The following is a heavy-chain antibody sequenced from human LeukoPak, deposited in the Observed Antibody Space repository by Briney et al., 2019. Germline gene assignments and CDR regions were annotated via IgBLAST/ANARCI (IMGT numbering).Heavy chain of an antibody. CDR2: IYYSGST. CDR1: GGSISSSGSY. J-gene: IGHJ4*02. D-gene: IGHD2-15*01. CDR3: ARLYWSGGSCYLDS. V-gene: IGHV4-39*01. Sequence: SETLSLTCTVSGGSISSSGSYWGWIRQPPGKGLEWIGSIYYSGSTYYNPSLKSRVTMSVDTSENQFSLKVTSVTAADTAVYYCARLYWSGGSCYLDSWGQGTLVTVSS.